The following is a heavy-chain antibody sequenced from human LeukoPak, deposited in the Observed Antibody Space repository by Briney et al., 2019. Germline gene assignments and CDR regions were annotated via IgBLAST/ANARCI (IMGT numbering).Heavy chain of an antibody. CDR1: GFTVSSNY. CDR2: ISSGGST. D-gene: IGHD5-18*01. Sequence: PGGSLRLSCAASGFTVSSNYMSWVRQAPGKGLEWVSIISSGGSTYYADSVKGRFTISRDNSKNTLYLQMNSLRTDDTAVYYCARVSLERQLWLPFDCWGQGTLVTVSS. J-gene: IGHJ4*02. V-gene: IGHV3-53*05. CDR3: ARVSLERQLWLPFDC.